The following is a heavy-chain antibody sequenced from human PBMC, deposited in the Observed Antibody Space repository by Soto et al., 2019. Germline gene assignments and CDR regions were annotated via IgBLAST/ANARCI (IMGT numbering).Heavy chain of an antibody. CDR3: ASPSRVRGSYYYYYGMDV. Sequence: ASVKVSCKASGYTFTGYYVHWVRQAPGQGLEWMGWINPNSGDTYLAQRFQGRVTISVDTSKNQFSLKLSSVTAADTAVYYCASPSRVRGSYYYYYGMDVWGQGTTVTVSS. J-gene: IGHJ6*02. CDR2: INPNSGDT. V-gene: IGHV1-2*02. D-gene: IGHD3-10*01. CDR1: GYTFTGYY.